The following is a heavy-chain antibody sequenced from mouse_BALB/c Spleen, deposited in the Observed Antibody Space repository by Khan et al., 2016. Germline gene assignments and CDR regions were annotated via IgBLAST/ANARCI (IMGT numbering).Heavy chain of an antibody. J-gene: IGHJ2*01. CDR3: ALYYYGSSEYYFDY. CDR1: GFNIKDYY. V-gene: IGHV14-1*02. CDR2: IDPENGNT. Sequence: VQLQQSGAELVRPGALVKLSCKASGFNIKDYYMHWVKQRPEQGLEWIGWIDPENGNTIYDPTFQGKASITADTSSNTAYLQISSLTSEDTAVYYCALYYYGSSEYYFDYWGQGTTLTVSS. D-gene: IGHD1-1*01.